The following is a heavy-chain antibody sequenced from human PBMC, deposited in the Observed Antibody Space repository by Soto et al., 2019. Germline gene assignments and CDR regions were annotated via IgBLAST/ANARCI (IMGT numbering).Heavy chain of an antibody. CDR3: TRVLDPGYSDS. J-gene: IGHJ4*02. CDR1: GGSISGHY. Sequence: SETLSLTCTVSGGSISGHYWSWIRQAPGKTLEWIGHVHSGGNTNYNPSLSSRLTVSADTSRNQFSLKLTSVTAADTAIYYCTRVLDPGYSDSSGQGTLVTVSS. CDR2: VHSGGNT. V-gene: IGHV4-59*11.